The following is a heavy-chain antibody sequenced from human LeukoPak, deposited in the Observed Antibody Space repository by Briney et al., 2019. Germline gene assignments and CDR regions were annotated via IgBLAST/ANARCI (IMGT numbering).Heavy chain of an antibody. J-gene: IGHJ5*02. D-gene: IGHD6-13*01. CDR3: ARRFLFIAAAGTGWFDP. V-gene: IGHV4-38-2*02. Sequence: SETLSLTCTASGYSISSGYYWGWIRQPPGKGLEWIGTINHSGSTNYNPSLKSRVTISVDTSKNQFSLKLSSVTAADTAVYYCARRFLFIAAAGTGWFDPWGQGTLVTVSS. CDR2: INHSGST. CDR1: GYSISSGYY.